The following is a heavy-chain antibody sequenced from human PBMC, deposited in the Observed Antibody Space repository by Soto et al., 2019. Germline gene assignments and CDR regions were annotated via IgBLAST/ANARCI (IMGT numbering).Heavy chain of an antibody. CDR2: VNPSGGHT. CDR3: ARGGHVVVVTAALDY. Sequence: QVQLMQSGAEVKKPGASVKVSCKASGDTFTDYYIHWVRQAPGQGLEWMGTVNPSGGHTTYAQHFLGRVAXPXAXSXXTLYMELTSLTSDATAIYYCARGGHVVVVTAALDYWGQGTLVTVSS. CDR1: GDTFTDYY. V-gene: IGHV1-46*01. J-gene: IGHJ4*02. D-gene: IGHD2-21*02.